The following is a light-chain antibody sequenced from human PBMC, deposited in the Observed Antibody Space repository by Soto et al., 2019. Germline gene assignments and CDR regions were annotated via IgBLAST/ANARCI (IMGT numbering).Light chain of an antibody. Sequence: EIVLKQSLGTLSLSPGESSTLSCRASQRVSSKLAWYQQKPGQAPRLLISGASRRATGIPDRFSGSGSGTDFTLTISRLEPEDFAMYFCQQYGGSPITFGQGKRLEIK. V-gene: IGKV3-20*01. J-gene: IGKJ5*01. CDR3: QQYGGSPIT. CDR1: QRVSSK. CDR2: GAS.